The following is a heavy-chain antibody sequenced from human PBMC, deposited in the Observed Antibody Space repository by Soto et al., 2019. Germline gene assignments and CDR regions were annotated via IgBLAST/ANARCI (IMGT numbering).Heavy chain of an antibody. CDR1: GYTFTGYY. CDR3: ARARVIAVAGTSAFDI. D-gene: IGHD6-19*01. Sequence: ASVKVSCKASGYTFTGYYMHWVRQAPGQGLEWMGWINPNSGGTNYAQKFQGRVTMTRDTSISTAYMELSRLRSDDTAVYYCARARVIAVAGTSAFDIWGQGTMVTVPS. V-gene: IGHV1-2*02. CDR2: INPNSGGT. J-gene: IGHJ3*02.